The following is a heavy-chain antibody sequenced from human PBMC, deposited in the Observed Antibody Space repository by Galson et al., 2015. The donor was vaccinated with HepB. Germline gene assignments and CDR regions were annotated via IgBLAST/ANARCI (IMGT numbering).Heavy chain of an antibody. J-gene: IGHJ3*02. CDR2: ISYDGSNK. D-gene: IGHD1-26*01. CDR3: ARPLGVGARPLSGAFDI. V-gene: IGHV3-30-3*01. Sequence: SLRLSCAASGFTFSSYAMHWVRQAPGKGLEWVAVISYDGSNKYYADSVKGRFTISRDNSKNKLYLQMNSLRAEDTAVYYCARPLGVGARPLSGAFDIWGQGTMVTVSS. CDR1: GFTFSSYA.